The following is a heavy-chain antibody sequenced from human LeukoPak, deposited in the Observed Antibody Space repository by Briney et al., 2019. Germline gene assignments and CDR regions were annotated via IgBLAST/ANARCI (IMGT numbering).Heavy chain of an antibody. CDR2: ISSNGGST. Sequence: TGGSLRLSCSASGFTFSSYAMHWVRQAPGKGLEYVSAISSNGGSTYYADSVKGRFTISRDNSKNTLYLQMNSLRAEDTAVYYCARVGRRKDIVVVPAANPLDYWGQGTLVTVSS. D-gene: IGHD2-2*01. CDR1: GFTFSSYA. CDR3: ARVGRRKDIVVVPAANPLDY. J-gene: IGHJ4*02. V-gene: IGHV3-64*04.